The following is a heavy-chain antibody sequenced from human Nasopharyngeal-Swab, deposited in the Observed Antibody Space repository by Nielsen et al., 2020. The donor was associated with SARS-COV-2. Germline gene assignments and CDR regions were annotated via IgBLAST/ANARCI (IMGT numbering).Heavy chain of an antibody. V-gene: IGHV3-23*01. CDR2: ISGSGGST. D-gene: IGHD1-1*01. J-gene: IGHJ4*02. CDR3: AKPATTGTSYFDY. CDR1: GFTFSSYA. Sequence: GESLKISCAASGFTFSSYAMSWVRQAPGKGLEWVSAISGSGGSTYYADSVKGRFTISRDNSKNTLYLQMSSLRAEDTAVYYCAKPATTGTSYFDYWGQGTLVTVSS.